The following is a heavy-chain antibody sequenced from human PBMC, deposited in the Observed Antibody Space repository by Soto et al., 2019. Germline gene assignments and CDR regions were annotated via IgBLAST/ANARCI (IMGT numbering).Heavy chain of an antibody. V-gene: IGHV3-33*01. CDR2: IWYDGSSK. D-gene: IGHD5-12*01. CDR1: GFTFSIYG. CDR3: VSYNSGWDSEY. J-gene: IGHJ4*02. Sequence: QVQQVESGGGVVQPGSSLRLSCAASGFTFSIYGMHWVRQAPGKRLEWVAMIWYDGSSKYYADSVQGRFTISRDNSKNTLYLQMNSLRAEDTAVYYCVSYNSGWDSEYWCQGTQVTVSS.